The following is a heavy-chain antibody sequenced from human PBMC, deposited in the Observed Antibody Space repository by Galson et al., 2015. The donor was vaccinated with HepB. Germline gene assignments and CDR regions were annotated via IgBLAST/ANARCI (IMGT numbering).Heavy chain of an antibody. Sequence: TLSLTCTVSGGSINSATYYWAWIRQAAGKGLEWIGRIYSSGNTDYNTSLKSRVTISVDTSKNQFSLNLNSVTAADTAVYYCARDGGSTGPEDYWGQGILVTVSS. V-gene: IGHV4-61*02. CDR3: ARDGGSTGPEDY. D-gene: IGHD3-9*01. J-gene: IGHJ4*02. CDR2: IYSSGNT. CDR1: GGSINSATYY.